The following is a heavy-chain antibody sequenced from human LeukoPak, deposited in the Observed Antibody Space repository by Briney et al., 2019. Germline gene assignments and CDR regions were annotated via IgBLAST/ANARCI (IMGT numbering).Heavy chain of an antibody. CDR3: ARGGIQVSGIDEFDY. Sequence: GGSLRLSCAASGFTFIDYDMHWVRQAIGKGLEWVSAIGIRGDTHYLGAVKGRFTITRENAESSLYLQMNSLRAEDTAVYYCARGGIQVSGIDEFDYWGQGTLVTVSS. CDR2: IGIRGDT. J-gene: IGHJ4*02. CDR1: GFTFIDYD. D-gene: IGHD6-19*01. V-gene: IGHV3-13*01.